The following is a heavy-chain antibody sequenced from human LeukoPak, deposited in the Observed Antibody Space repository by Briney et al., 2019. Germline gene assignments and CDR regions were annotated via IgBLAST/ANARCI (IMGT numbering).Heavy chain of an antibody. J-gene: IGHJ4*02. Sequence: IPSETLSLTCTVSGGSISSYYWSWIRQPPGKGLEWIGYIYYSGSTNYNPSLKSRVTISVDTSKNQFSLKLNSVTAADTAVYYCARDSGGYSNSIYFDYWGQGTLVTVSS. CDR1: GGSISSYY. CDR3: ARDSGGYSNSIYFDY. CDR2: IYYSGST. V-gene: IGHV4-59*01. D-gene: IGHD4-11*01.